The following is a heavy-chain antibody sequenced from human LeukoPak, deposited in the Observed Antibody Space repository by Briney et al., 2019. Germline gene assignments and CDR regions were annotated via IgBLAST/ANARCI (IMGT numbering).Heavy chain of an antibody. CDR1: GGSISSGDYY. CDR2: IYYSGST. Sequence: SETLSLTCTVSGGSISSGDYYLRWIRQPPGKGLEWIVYIYYSGSTYYNPSLKSRVTISVDTSKNQFSLKLSSVTAADTAVYYCARDRGYSSGWYPGYWGQGTLVTVSS. V-gene: IGHV4-30-4*01. D-gene: IGHD6-19*01. J-gene: IGHJ4*02. CDR3: ARDRGYSSGWYPGY.